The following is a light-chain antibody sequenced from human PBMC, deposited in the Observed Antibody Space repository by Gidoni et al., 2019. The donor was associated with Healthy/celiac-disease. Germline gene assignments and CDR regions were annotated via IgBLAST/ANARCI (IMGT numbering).Light chain of an antibody. CDR2: DAS. V-gene: IGKV1-33*01. CDR1: HDSSNY. CDR3: QQYDKRPMYT. J-gene: IGKJ2*01. Sequence: DIQMTQSPSSLSASVGDRVTITCQARHDSSNYLNWYQQKPCKAPKLLIYDASNLEIGVPSRCSGSGSGTDFTFTISSMQPEDIVTYYCQQYDKRPMYTFXXXTKLEIK.